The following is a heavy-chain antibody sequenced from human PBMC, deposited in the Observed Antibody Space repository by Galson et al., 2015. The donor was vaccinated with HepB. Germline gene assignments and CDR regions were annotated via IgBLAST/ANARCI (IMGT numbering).Heavy chain of an antibody. D-gene: IGHD3-16*01. J-gene: IGHJ4*02. Sequence: SLRLSCAGSGFDFVRTTMNWVRQTPGKGLEWVSSITRTSNTIYYRDSVKGRFTITRENAKNSLFLQMNSLRGDDTGVYYCWREGGYDYFWGTYSGAYFESWGQGTLVTVSS. CDR3: WREGGYDYFWGTYSGAYFES. V-gene: IGHV3-21*06. CDR2: ITRTSNTI. CDR1: GFDFVRTT.